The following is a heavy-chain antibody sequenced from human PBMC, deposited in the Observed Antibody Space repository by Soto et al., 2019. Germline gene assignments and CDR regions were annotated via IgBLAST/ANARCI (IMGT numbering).Heavy chain of an antibody. Sequence: KASETLSLTCAVYGGSFSGYYWSWIRQPPGKGLEWIGEINHSGSTNYNPSLKSRVTISVDTSKNQFSLKLSSVTAADTAVYYCARLVGFGEHKTGAWGQGTLVTVSS. D-gene: IGHD3-10*01. V-gene: IGHV4-34*01. CDR2: INHSGST. J-gene: IGHJ4*02. CDR3: ARLVGFGEHKTGA. CDR1: GGSFSGYY.